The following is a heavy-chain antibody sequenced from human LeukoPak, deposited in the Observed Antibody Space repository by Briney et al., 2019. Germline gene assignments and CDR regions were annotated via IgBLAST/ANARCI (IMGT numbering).Heavy chain of an antibody. CDR1: GYSFTSYW. CDR2: IYPGDSDT. Sequence: GESLKISCKGSGYSFTSYWIAWVRQMPGKGLEWMGIIYPGDSDTKISPSFEGQVTISADKSISTAYLHLSGLKASDTAMYYCARPLDFGGNSNWYFDLWGRGTLLTVSS. CDR3: ARPLDFGGNSNWYFDL. D-gene: IGHD4-23*01. J-gene: IGHJ2*01. V-gene: IGHV5-51*01.